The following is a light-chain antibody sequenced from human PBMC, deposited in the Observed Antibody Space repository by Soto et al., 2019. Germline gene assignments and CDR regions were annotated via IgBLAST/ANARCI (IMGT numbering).Light chain of an antibody. CDR1: SGSVSTGHF. Sequence: QAVVTQEPSFSVSPGGTVTLTCGLSSGSVSTGHFPSWYQQTPGQAPRTLIYGTNSRSSGVPDRLSGSILGTKAALTITGAQADDESDYYCVLYMGGGTYVFGAGTKLTVL. CDR2: GTN. CDR3: VLYMGGGTYV. J-gene: IGLJ1*01. V-gene: IGLV8-61*01.